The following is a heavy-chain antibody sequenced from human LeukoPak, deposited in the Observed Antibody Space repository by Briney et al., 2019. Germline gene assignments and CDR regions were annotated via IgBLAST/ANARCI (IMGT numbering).Heavy chain of an antibody. V-gene: IGHV3-7*05. CDR1: GFTFSGFW. CDR2: IRQDGSDK. CDR3: ARDWHWGSDY. D-gene: IGHD7-27*01. Sequence: PGGSLRLSCAASGFTFSGFWMTWVRQAPGEGLEWVANIRQDGSDKNCVDSVKGRFTISRDNAKNSLYLQMNNLRVEDTAVYYCARDWHWGSDYWGQGTLVTVSS. J-gene: IGHJ4*02.